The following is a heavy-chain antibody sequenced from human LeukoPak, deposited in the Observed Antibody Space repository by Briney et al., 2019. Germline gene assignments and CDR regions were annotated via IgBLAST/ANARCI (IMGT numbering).Heavy chain of an antibody. CDR3: ARANSSGWLRAFDI. CDR2: IYYSGST. D-gene: IGHD6-19*01. J-gene: IGHJ3*02. V-gene: IGHV4-59*08. Sequence: SETLSLTCTVSGGSISSYYWSWIRQPPGKGLEWIGYIYYSGSTNYNPSLKSRVTISVDTSKNQFSLKLSSVTAADTAVYYCARANSSGWLRAFDIWGQGTMVTVSS. CDR1: GGSISSYY.